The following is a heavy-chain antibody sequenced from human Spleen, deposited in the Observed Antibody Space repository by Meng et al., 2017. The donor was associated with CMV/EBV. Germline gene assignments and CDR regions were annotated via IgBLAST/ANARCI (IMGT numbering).Heavy chain of an antibody. CDR2: ISSSSSYI. D-gene: IGHD2-15*01. J-gene: IGHJ6*02. CDR1: GFTFSSYW. CDR3: AKDLATHAYYYYGMDV. V-gene: IGHV3-21*04. Sequence: GESLKISCAASGFTFSSYWMNWVRQAPGKGLEWVSSISSSSSYIYYADSVKGRFTISRDNAKNSLYLQMNSLRAEDTAVYYCAKDLATHAYYYYGMDVWGQGTTVTVSS.